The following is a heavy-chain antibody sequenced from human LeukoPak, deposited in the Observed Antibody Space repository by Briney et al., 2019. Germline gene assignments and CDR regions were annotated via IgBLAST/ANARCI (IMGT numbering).Heavy chain of an antibody. V-gene: IGHV6-1*01. CDR1: GDSVSSNSAA. CDR2: TYYRSKWYN. CDR3: ARDAHIAVAGLNWLDP. D-gene: IGHD6-19*01. Sequence: SQTLSLTCAISGDSVSSNSAAWNWIRQSPSRGLEWLGRTYYRSKWYNDYAVSVKSRITINPDTSKNQFSLQLNPVTPEDTAVYYCARDAHIAVAGLNWLDPWGQGTLVTVSS. J-gene: IGHJ5*02.